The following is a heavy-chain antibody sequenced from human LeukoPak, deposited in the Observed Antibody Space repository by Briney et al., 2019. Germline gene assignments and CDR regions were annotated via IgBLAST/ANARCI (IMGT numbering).Heavy chain of an antibody. D-gene: IGHD6-6*01. CDR1: GFTFSYYA. Sequence: GGSLRLSCAASGFTFSYYAMHWVRQAPGKGLEYVSAISSDGGSTYYANSVKGRFTISRDNSKNMLYLQMGSLRAEDMAVYYCARWVSTSYDAFDIWGQGTMATVSS. J-gene: IGHJ3*02. CDR2: ISSDGGST. CDR3: ARWVSTSYDAFDI. V-gene: IGHV3-64*01.